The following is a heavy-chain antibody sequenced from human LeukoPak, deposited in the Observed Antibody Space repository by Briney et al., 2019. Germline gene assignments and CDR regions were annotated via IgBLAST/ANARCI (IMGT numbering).Heavy chain of an antibody. CDR1: GFTFSRYG. CDR3: ARDRGMDV. V-gene: IGHV3-33*01. Sequence: GGSLRLSCEASGFTFSRYGMHWVRQALGKGLEWVAVIWDDGSNKNYADSVKGRFTVSRDNFKNTLSLQMNSLGAEDTAVYYCARDRGMDVWGQGTTVTVSS. CDR2: IWDDGSNK. J-gene: IGHJ6*02.